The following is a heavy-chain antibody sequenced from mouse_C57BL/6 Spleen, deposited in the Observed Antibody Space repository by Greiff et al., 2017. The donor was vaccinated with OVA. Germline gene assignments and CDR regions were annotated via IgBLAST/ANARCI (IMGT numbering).Heavy chain of an antibody. J-gene: IGHJ4*01. CDR1: GYTFTDYY. CDR2: INPNNGGT. V-gene: IGHV1-26*01. Sequence: EVQLQQSGPELVKPGASVKISCKASGYTFTDYYMNWVKQSHGKSLEWIGDINPNNGGTSYNQKFKGKATLTVDKSSSTAYMELRSLTSEDSAVYYCAREGSNYWGMMDYWGQGTSVTVSS. CDR3: AREGSNYWGMMDY. D-gene: IGHD2-5*01.